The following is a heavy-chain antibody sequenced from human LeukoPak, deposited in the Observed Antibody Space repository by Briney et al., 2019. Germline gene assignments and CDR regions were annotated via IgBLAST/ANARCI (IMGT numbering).Heavy chain of an antibody. V-gene: IGHV5-51*01. J-gene: IGHJ4*02. CDR1: GYSFTSYW. CDR2: IYPGDSDT. Sequence: GESLKISCKGSGYSFTSYWIGWVRQMPGKGLEWMGIIYPGDSDTRYSSSFQGQVTISADKSINTAYLQWSSLKASDIAMYYCARRYYYGSSGYYVDYWGQGTPVTVSS. CDR3: ARRYYYGSSGYYVDY. D-gene: IGHD3-22*01.